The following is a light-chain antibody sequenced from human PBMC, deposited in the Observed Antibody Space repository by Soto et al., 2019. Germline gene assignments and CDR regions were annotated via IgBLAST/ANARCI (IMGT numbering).Light chain of an antibody. CDR1: SSDVGGYNY. CDR3: SSYTSSSTVS. CDR2: DVS. V-gene: IGLV2-14*01. Sequence: QSALTQPASVSGSPGQSITISCTGTSSDVGGYNYVSWYQQHPGKAPKLMIYDVSNRPSGVSNRFSGSKSGNTASLTISGLQAEDEADYYCSSYTSSSTVSFGTGTKVTVL. J-gene: IGLJ1*01.